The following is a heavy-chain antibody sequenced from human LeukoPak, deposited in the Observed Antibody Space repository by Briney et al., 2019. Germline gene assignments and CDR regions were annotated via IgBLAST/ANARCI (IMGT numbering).Heavy chain of an antibody. J-gene: IGHJ4*02. D-gene: IGHD5-12*01. CDR1: GYTFSSYG. Sequence: GASVKVSCKASGYTFSSYGITWVRQAPGQGLEWMGWISTYSGNTDYAQGLQGRVTMTRDTYMSTAYMELRSLRSDATAVYYCARPAGYSGYDLIHWGQGTLVTVSS. V-gene: IGHV1-18*01. CDR3: ARPAGYSGYDLIH. CDR2: ISTYSGNT.